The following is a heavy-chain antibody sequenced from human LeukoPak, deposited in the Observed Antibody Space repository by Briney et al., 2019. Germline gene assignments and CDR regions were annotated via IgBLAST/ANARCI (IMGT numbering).Heavy chain of an antibody. V-gene: IGHV4-38-2*02. Sequence: PSETLSLTCTVSGYSISSGYYWGWIRQPPGKGLEWIGSIYHSGRTYYNPSLKSRVTISVDTSKNQFSLKLSSVTAADTAVYYCARHGPNYYGSGSYWENDYWGQGTLVTVSS. CDR3: ARHGPNYYGSGSYWENDY. J-gene: IGHJ4*02. CDR2: IYHSGRT. D-gene: IGHD3-10*01. CDR1: GYSISSGYY.